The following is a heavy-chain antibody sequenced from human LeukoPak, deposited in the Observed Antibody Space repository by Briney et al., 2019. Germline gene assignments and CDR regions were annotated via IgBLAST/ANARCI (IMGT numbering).Heavy chain of an antibody. CDR2: LSGGRSYV. CDR1: GFSFSSYS. J-gene: IGHJ4*02. Sequence: GGSLRLSCVASGFSFSSYSMNWVRQAPGKGLEWVSSLSGGRSYVDYAESVKGRFTISRDNAKNSLYLQMISLRAGDTAMYYCARRSILTGYPFDHWGQGTLVTVSS. CDR3: ARRSILTGYPFDH. D-gene: IGHD3-9*01. V-gene: IGHV3-21*01.